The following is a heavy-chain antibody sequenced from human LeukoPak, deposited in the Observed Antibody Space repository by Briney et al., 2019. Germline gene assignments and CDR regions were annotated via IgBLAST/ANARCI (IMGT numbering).Heavy chain of an antibody. CDR3: AEGSYGYSYYYYGMDV. J-gene: IGHJ6*02. D-gene: IGHD5-18*01. CDR2: IIPILGIA. V-gene: IGHV1-69*04. CDR1: GGTFNSYA. Sequence: SVKVSCRASGGTFNSYAIIWVRQAPGQRLEWMGRIIPILGIANYAQKFQGRVTITADKSTSTDYMELSSLRSEDTAVYYCAEGSYGYSYYYYGMDVWGQGTTVTVSS.